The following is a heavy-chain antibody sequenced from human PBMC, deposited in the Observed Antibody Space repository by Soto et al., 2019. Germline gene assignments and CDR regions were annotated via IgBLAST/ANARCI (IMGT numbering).Heavy chain of an antibody. V-gene: IGHV3-48*02. CDR2: ISSSSSTI. CDR3: XXXPXDYGDYVLSYYFDY. Sequence: EVQLVESGGGLVQPGGSLRLSCAASGFTFSSYSMNWVRQAPGKGLEWVSYISSSSSTIYYADSVKGRFTISRDNAKNSLYLXXXXLXXXDXXXXXXXXXPXDYGDYVLSYYFDYWGQGTLVTVSS. D-gene: IGHD4-17*01. J-gene: IGHJ4*02. CDR1: GFTFSSYS.